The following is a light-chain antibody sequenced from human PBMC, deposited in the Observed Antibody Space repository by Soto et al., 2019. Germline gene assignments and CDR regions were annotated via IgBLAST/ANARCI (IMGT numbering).Light chain of an antibody. CDR2: HNT. Sequence: QSVLTQPPSVFGAPGQRVTISCTGSSSNIGAGYDVNWYQQLPGTAPNLLVFHNTNRPSGVPDRFSGSKSGTSASLAITGLQAEDEADYYCQSYDSSLSGAYVFGPGTKLTVL. J-gene: IGLJ1*01. V-gene: IGLV1-40*01. CDR3: QSYDSSLSGAYV. CDR1: SSNIGAGYD.